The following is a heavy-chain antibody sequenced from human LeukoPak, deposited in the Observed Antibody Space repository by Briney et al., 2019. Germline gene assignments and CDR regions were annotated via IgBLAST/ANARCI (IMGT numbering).Heavy chain of an antibody. D-gene: IGHD5-24*01. CDR3: ARSRDAYLLDY. CDR2: ISHSGSI. J-gene: IGHJ4*02. Sequence: SETLSLICTVSGGSISVYYWSWVRQPPGKGLEWIGYISHSGSINYNPSLQSRVTIPIDTSNNQFSLNVRSATAADTAVYYCARSRDAYLLDYWGQGTLVTVSS. CDR1: GGSISVYY. V-gene: IGHV4-59*01.